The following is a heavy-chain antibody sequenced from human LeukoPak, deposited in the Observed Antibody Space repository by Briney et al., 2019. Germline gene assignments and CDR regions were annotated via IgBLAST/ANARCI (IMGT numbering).Heavy chain of an antibody. V-gene: IGHV3-23*01. CDR2: ISGSGGST. D-gene: IGHD3-10*01. J-gene: IGHJ3*02. CDR3: ASPSMVRGVTDAFDI. CDR1: GFTFSSYA. Sequence: GGSLRLSRAASGFTFSSYAMSWVRQAPGKGLEWVSAISGSGGSTYYADSVKGRFTISRDNSKNTLYLQMNSLRAEDTAVYYCASPSMVRGVTDAFDIWGQGTMVTVSS.